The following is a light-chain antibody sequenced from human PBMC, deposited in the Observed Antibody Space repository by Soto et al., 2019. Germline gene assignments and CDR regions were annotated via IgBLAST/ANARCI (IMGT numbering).Light chain of an antibody. J-gene: IGLJ3*02. V-gene: IGLV2-23*01. CDR1: SSDVGSSNL. CDR3: CSYAGSSTWV. Sequence: QSALTQPASVSGSPGQSITISCTGTSSDVGSSNLVSWYQQHPGKAPKLMIYEGSKRPSGVSDRFSGSKTGNTASLTISGLQAEDEDDYYCCSYAGSSTWVFGGGTKLTVL. CDR2: EGS.